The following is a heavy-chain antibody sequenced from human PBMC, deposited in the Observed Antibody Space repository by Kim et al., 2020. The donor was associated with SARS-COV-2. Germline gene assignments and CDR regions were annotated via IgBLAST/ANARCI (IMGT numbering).Heavy chain of an antibody. D-gene: IGHD2-15*01. V-gene: IGHV4-34*01. Sequence: SETLSLTCAVYGGSFSGYYWSWIRQPPGKGLEWIGEINHSGSTNYNPSLKSRVTISVDTSKNQFSLKLSSVTAADTAVYYCARGRYCSGGSCYFHFDYWGQGTLVTVSS. CDR3: ARGRYCSGGSCYFHFDY. CDR1: GGSFSGYY. J-gene: IGHJ4*02. CDR2: INHSGST.